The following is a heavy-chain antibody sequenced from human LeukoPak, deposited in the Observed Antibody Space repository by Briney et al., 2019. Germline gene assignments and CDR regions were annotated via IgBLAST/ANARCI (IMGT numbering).Heavy chain of an antibody. J-gene: IGHJ4*02. D-gene: IGHD2-2*01. CDR2: ISDDGTKK. CDR1: GFTFSGYA. CDR3: AKRATGTSWSFDY. Sequence: GRSLRLSCAASGFTFSGYAMHWVRQAPGKGLDWVAVISDDGTKKYYADSVKGRFTISRDSSENTLYLQMYSLRVEDTAVYYCAKRATGTSWSFDYWGQGTLVTVSS. V-gene: IGHV3-30*18.